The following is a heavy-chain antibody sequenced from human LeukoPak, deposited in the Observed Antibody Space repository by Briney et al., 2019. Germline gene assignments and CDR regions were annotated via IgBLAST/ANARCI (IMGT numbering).Heavy chain of an antibody. CDR1: GFTFSSYE. CDR3: ARGQGDHSGWYFGL. V-gene: IGHV3-48*03. CDR2: ISNSGTAI. Sequence: GGSLRLSCAASGFTFSSYEMNWVRQAPGKGLEWISYISNSGTAIYYADSVKGRFTSSRDNAKSSLYLQMNSLRAEDAALYYCARGQGDHSGWYFGLWGRGTLVTVSS. J-gene: IGHJ2*01. D-gene: IGHD4-23*01.